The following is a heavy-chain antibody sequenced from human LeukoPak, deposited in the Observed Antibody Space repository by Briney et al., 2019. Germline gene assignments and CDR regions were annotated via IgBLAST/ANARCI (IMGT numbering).Heavy chain of an antibody. D-gene: IGHD2-15*01. CDR1: GYTFTSYG. CDR2: ISAYNGNT. V-gene: IGHV1-18*01. CDR3: ARVARASGGSCYDY. Sequence: GASVKVSCKASGYTFTSYGISWVRQAPAQGLAGMGWISAYNGNTNYAQKLPGRVTMTTDTSTSTAYMELRSLRSDDTAVYYCARVARASGGSCYDYWGQGTLVTVSS. J-gene: IGHJ4*02.